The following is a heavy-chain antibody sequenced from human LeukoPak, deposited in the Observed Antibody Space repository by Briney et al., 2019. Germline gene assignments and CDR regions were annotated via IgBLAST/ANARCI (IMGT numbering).Heavy chain of an antibody. D-gene: IGHD2-2*02. J-gene: IGHJ6*02. CDR1: GGSISSYY. V-gene: IGHV4-59*01. CDR3: ARDFRVPAAIRYYYYGMDV. Sequence: ALETLSLTCTVSGGSISSYYWSWIRQPPGKGLEWIGYIYYSGSTNYNPSLKSRVTISVDTSKNQFSLKLSSVTAADTAVYYCARDFRVPAAIRYYYYGMDVWGQGTTVTVSS. CDR2: IYYSGST.